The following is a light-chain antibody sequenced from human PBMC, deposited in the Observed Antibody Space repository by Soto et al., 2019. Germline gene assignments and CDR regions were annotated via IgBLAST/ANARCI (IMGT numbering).Light chain of an antibody. Sequence: SYELTQPLSVSVALGQTARVTCGGNNIGSKNVHWYQQKPGQAPVLVIYRDTYRPSGIPERFSGSNSGNMATLTISRAQGGDEADYYCHMWDSSTVVFGGGTKLTVL. V-gene: IGLV3-9*01. CDR1: NIGSKN. CDR3: HMWDSSTVV. CDR2: RDT. J-gene: IGLJ3*02.